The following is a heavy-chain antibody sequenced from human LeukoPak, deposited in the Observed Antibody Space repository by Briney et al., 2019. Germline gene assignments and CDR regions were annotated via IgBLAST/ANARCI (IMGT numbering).Heavy chain of an antibody. J-gene: IGHJ4*02. CDR3: AREDYSYGLDY. CDR1: GGSISSYY. CDR2: MYYSGST. V-gene: IGHV4-59*01. Sequence: SETLSLTCTVSGGSISSYYWSWIRQPPGKGLEWIGYMYYSGSTNYNPSLKSRVTISVDTSKNQFSLKLSSVTAADTAVYYCAREDYSYGLDYWGQGTLVTVSS. D-gene: IGHD5-18*01.